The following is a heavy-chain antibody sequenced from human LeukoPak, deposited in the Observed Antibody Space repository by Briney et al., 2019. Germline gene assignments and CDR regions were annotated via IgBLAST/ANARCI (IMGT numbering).Heavy chain of an antibody. CDR3: ARDSDGDPSFDY. D-gene: IGHD4-17*01. Sequence: PGGSLRLSCAASGFTFSSSDMNWARQTPGKGLEWISYITGSSETIFYADSVKGRFTISRDNAKNSLFLQMNSLRDEDTAVYYCARDSDGDPSFDYWGQGSLVSVSS. CDR2: ITGSSETI. J-gene: IGHJ4*02. V-gene: IGHV3-48*02. CDR1: GFTFSSSD.